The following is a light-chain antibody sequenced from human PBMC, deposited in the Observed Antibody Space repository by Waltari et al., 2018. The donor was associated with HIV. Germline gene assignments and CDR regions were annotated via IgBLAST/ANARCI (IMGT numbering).Light chain of an antibody. CDR1: ISTVGENY. V-gene: IGLV1-51*02. CDR2: ENN. Sequence: QSVMTQPPSVSAAPGQKVTISCSGGISTVGENYVSWYQQVPGEPPKLLMYENNKRPSGIPDRFSGSKSGTSATLDITGLQTGDEADYYCGTWDSSLSAYVFGTGTKVPVL. CDR3: GTWDSSLSAYV. J-gene: IGLJ1*01.